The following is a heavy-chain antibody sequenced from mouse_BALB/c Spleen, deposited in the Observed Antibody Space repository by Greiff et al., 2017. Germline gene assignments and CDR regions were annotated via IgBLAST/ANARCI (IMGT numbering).Heavy chain of an antibody. J-gene: IGHJ3*01. D-gene: IGHD4-1*01. Sequence: VKLMESAAELARPGASVKMSCKASGYTFTSYTMHWVKQRPGQGLEWIGYINPSSGYTEYNQKFKDKTTLTADKSSSTAYMQLSSLTSEDSAVYYCARSNPFAYWGQGTLVTVSA. CDR3: ARSNPFAY. CDR1: GYTFTSYT. CDR2: INPSSGYT. V-gene: IGHV1-4*02.